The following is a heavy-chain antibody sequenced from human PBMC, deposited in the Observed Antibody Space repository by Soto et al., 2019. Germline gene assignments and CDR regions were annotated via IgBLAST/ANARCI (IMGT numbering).Heavy chain of an antibody. J-gene: IGHJ4*02. Sequence: EVQLVESGGGLVQPGGSLRLSCAGSGFAFSNYSMNWVRQAPGKGLEWVSYISSSSTNTYYAASVRGRFTISRDNAKNSLYLRMTSLKDEDTAVYYCARGTKGGSPPLWGQGTLVTVSS. D-gene: IGHD1-7*01. CDR1: GFAFSNYS. V-gene: IGHV3-48*02. CDR3: ARGTKGGSPPL. CDR2: ISSSSTNT.